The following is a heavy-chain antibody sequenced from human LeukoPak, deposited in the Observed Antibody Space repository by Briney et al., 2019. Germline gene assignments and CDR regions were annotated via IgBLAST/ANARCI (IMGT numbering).Heavy chain of an antibody. CDR1: GFTFSSYS. J-gene: IGHJ6*02. CDR2: ISSSTSNI. CDR3: ARATRYYGMDV. Sequence: GGSLRLSCAASGFTFSSYSMNWVRQAPGKGLEWVSYISSSTSNIYYADSVRGRFTISRDNAKGSLYLQMDSLRAEDTAVYYCARATRYYGMDVWGQGTTVTVSS. V-gene: IGHV3-48*01.